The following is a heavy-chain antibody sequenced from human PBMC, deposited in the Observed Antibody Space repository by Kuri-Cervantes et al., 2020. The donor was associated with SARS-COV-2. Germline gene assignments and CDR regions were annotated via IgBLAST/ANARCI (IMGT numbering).Heavy chain of an antibody. V-gene: IGHV3-21*01. CDR1: GFTFSSYS. CDR2: ITSRSTFI. D-gene: IGHD3-3*01. Sequence: GESLKISCAASGFTFSSYSMNWVRQAPGKGLEWVSSITSRSTFIYYADAVKGRFTISGDNAKNSLYLQMNSLRAEDTAVYYCASSHQNTIFGGNWFDPWGQGTLVTVSS. J-gene: IGHJ5*02. CDR3: ASSHQNTIFGGNWFDP.